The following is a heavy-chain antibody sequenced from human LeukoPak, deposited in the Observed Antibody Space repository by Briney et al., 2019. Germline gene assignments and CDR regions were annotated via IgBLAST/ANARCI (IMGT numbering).Heavy chain of an antibody. CDR1: GFTFSSYA. Sequence: PGGSLRLSCAASGFTFSSYAMSWVRQAPGKGLEWVSAISGSGGSTYYADSVKGRFTIYRDNSKNTLYLQMNSLRAEDTAVYYCAKSYGSGSYYDYWGQGTLVTVSS. V-gene: IGHV3-23*01. CDR3: AKSYGSGSYYDY. D-gene: IGHD3-10*01. J-gene: IGHJ4*02. CDR2: ISGSGGST.